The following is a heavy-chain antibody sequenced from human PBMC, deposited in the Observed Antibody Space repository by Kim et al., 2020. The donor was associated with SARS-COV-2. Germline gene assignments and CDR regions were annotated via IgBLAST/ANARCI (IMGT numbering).Heavy chain of an antibody. Sequence: GGSLRLSCAASGFTFDDYAMHWVRQAPGKGLEWVSGISWNSGSIGYADSVKGRFTISRDNAKNSLYLQMNSLRAEDTALYYCAKLPYYYGSGDDAFDIWGQGTMVTVSS. CDR3: AKLPYYYGSGDDAFDI. D-gene: IGHD3-10*01. CDR2: ISWNSGSI. CDR1: GFTFDDYA. V-gene: IGHV3-9*01. J-gene: IGHJ3*02.